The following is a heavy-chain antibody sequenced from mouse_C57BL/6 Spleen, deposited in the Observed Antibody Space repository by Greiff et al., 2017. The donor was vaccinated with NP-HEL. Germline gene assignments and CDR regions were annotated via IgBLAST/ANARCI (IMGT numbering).Heavy chain of an antibody. V-gene: IGHV1-64*01. CDR3: AREWDGNYAWFAY. J-gene: IGHJ3*01. D-gene: IGHD2-1*01. Sequence: QVQLQQSGAELVKPGASVKLSCKASGYTFTSYWMHWVKQRPGQGLEWIGMIHPNSGSTNYNEKFKSKATLTVDKSSSTAYMQLSSLTSEDSAVYYCAREWDGNYAWFAYWGQGTLVTVSA. CDR1: GYTFTSYW. CDR2: IHPNSGST.